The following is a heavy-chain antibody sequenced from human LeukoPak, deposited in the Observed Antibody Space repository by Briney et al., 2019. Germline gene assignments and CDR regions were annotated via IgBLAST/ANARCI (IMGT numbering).Heavy chain of an antibody. CDR1: GFTFSTYS. V-gene: IGHV3-21*01. J-gene: IGHJ3*02. D-gene: IGHD3-22*01. Sequence: GGSLRLSCAASGFTFSTYSMNWVRQAPGKGLEWVSSITSNSNYIYYADSLKGRFTVSRDNAKNSLYLHMNSPRAEDTAIYYCARTYHYDGGGYPIWGQGTMVTVSS. CDR3: ARTYHYDGGGYPI. CDR2: ITSNSNYI.